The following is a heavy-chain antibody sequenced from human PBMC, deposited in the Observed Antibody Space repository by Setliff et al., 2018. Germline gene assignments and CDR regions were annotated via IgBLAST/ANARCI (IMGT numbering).Heavy chain of an antibody. CDR2: ISGYTGNT. V-gene: IGHV1-18*01. CDR3: SRLVRYCTVTSCQRASGGEH. J-gene: IGHJ1*01. Sequence: SVTVSCQASGYTFTDYGITWVRQAPGQGLEWMGWISGYTGNTNYAHKLQGRVTLTTDTSTGTAYMELRSLRSDDTAVYYCSRLVRYCTVTSCQRASGGEHWGQGTLVTVSS. D-gene: IGHD2-8*02. CDR1: GYTFTDYG.